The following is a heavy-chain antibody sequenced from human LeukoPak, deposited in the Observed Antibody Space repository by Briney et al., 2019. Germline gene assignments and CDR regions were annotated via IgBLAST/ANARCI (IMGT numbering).Heavy chain of an antibody. D-gene: IGHD3-10*01. V-gene: IGHV4-34*01. J-gene: IGHJ4*02. Sequence: SETLSLTCAVYGGSFSGYYWSWIRQPPGKGLKWIGEINHSGSTNYNPSLKSRVTISVDTSKNQFSLKLSSVTAADTAVYYCARGEPIYGSGSYYNPNNDYWGQGTLVTVSS. CDR2: INHSGST. CDR1: GGSFSGYY. CDR3: ARGEPIYGSGSYYNPNNDY.